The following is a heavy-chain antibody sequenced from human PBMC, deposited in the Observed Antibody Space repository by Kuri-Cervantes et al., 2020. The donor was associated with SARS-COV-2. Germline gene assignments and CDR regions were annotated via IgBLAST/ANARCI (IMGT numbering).Heavy chain of an antibody. J-gene: IGHJ5*02. Sequence: SQTLSLTCAVYGGSFSGYHWSWIRQPPGKGLEWIGEINHSGSTNYNPSLKSRVTISVDTSKNQFSLKLSSVTAADTAVYYCARHLLKRITIFGVVIGGLGFDPWGQGTLVTVSS. CDR1: GGSFSGYH. CDR2: INHSGST. D-gene: IGHD3-3*01. V-gene: IGHV4-34*01. CDR3: ARHLLKRITIFGVVIGGLGFDP.